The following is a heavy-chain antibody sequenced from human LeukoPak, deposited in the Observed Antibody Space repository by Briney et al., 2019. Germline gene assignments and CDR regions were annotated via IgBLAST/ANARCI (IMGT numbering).Heavy chain of an antibody. CDR2: ISYDGSNK. CDR1: GFTFSSYA. V-gene: IGHV3-30-3*01. CDR3: ARDRCSSTSCYTLYY. J-gene: IGHJ4*02. D-gene: IGHD2-2*02. Sequence: GGSLRLSCAASGFTFSSYAMHWVRQAPGKGLEWVAVISYDGSNKYYADSVEGRFTISRDNSKNTLYLQMNSLRAEDTAVYYCARDRCSSTSCYTLYYWGQGTLVTVSS.